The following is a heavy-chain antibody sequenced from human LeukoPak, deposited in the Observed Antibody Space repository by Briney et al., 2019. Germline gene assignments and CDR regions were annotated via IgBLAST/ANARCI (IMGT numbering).Heavy chain of an antibody. J-gene: IGHJ4*02. CDR2: IYGDGNT. D-gene: IGHD5-12*01. CDR1: GFTFSSYG. CDR3: ARGVTGYDSPFDY. V-gene: IGHV3-53*01. Sequence: PGGSLRLSCAASGFTFSSYGMHWVRQAPGKGLEWVSLIYGDGNTYYVDSVRGRFTISRDNSKNTLYLQMHILRAEDTAVYYCARGVTGYDSPFDYWGQGTLVTVSS.